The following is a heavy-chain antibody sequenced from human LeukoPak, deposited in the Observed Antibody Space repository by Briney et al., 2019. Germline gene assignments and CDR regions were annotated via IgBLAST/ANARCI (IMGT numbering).Heavy chain of an antibody. CDR3: ARHGGGGESYPRVFDY. CDR1: RGSISPYY. Sequence: SETLSLTCTVSRGSISPYYWSWIRQPPGKGLEWIGYIYYSGSTNYNPSLNSRVTISVDTSKNQFSLKLSSMTAADPAVYYCARHGGGGESYPRVFDYWGRGNLVTVSS. D-gene: IGHD1-26*01. V-gene: IGHV4-59*08. CDR2: IYYSGST. J-gene: IGHJ4*02.